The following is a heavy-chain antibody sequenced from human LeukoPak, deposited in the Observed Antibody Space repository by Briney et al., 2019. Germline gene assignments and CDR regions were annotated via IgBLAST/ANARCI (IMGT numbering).Heavy chain of an antibody. CDR3: ARAAPLGAAGANWFDP. D-gene: IGHD6-13*01. Sequence: GASVKVSCKASGYTFTSYYMHWVRQAPGQGLEWMGIINPSGGSTSYAQKFQGGVTMTRDMSTSTVYMELSSLRSEDTAVYYCARAAPLGAAGANWFDPWGQGTLVTVSS. J-gene: IGHJ5*02. V-gene: IGHV1-46*01. CDR1: GYTFTSYY. CDR2: INPSGGST.